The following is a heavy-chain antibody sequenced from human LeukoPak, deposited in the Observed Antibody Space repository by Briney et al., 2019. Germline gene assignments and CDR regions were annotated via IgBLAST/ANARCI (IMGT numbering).Heavy chain of an antibody. Sequence: GGSLRLSCAASGFTASSNYMSWVRQAPGEGLEWVSVIYSGGSTYYADSVKGRFTISRDNSKNTLYLQMNSLRAEDTAVYYCARVPRSSGWTYFDYWGQGTLGTVSS. CDR1: GFTASSNY. V-gene: IGHV3-66*01. CDR2: IYSGGST. J-gene: IGHJ4*02. D-gene: IGHD6-19*01. CDR3: ARVPRSSGWTYFDY.